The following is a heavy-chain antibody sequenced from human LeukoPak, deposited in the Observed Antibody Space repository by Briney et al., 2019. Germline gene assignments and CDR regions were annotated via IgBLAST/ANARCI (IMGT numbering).Heavy chain of an antibody. CDR1: GFTFSNAW. Sequence: GGSLRLSCAASGFTFSNAWMSWVRQAPGKGLEWVGRIKSKTDGETTDYAAPVKGRFTISRDDSKNTLYLQMNSLKTEDTAVYYYTTMSTYDFWSGFNGYYYMDVWGKGTTVTVSS. CDR2: IKSKTDGETT. J-gene: IGHJ6*03. D-gene: IGHD3-3*01. V-gene: IGHV3-15*01. CDR3: TTMSTYDFWSGFNGYYYMDV.